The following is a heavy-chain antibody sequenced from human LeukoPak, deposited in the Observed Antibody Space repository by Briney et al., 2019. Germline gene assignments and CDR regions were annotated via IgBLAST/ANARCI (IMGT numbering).Heavy chain of an antibody. Sequence: GGSLRLSCTASGFTFGDYAVSWVRQAPGKGLEWVGFIRSKAYGGTTEYAASVKGRFTISRDDSKSIAYLQLNSLKTGDTAVYYCARFVPYFDYWGQGTLVTVSS. CDR1: GFTFGDYA. D-gene: IGHD3-10*01. CDR3: ARFVPYFDY. V-gene: IGHV3-49*04. CDR2: IRSKAYGGTT. J-gene: IGHJ4*02.